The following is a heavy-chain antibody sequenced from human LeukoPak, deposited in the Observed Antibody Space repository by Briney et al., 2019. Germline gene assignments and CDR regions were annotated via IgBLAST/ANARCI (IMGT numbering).Heavy chain of an antibody. J-gene: IGHJ5*02. CDR2: ISAYNGNT. V-gene: IGHV1-18*01. CDR1: GYTFTSYG. Sequence: ASVKVSCKASGYTFTSYGISWVRQAPGQGLEWMGWISAYNGNTNYAQKLQGRVTMTTDTSTITAYMELRSLRSDDTAVYYCARDLYGYCSGGSCSGRFDPWGQGTLVTVSS. CDR3: ARDLYGYCSGGSCSGRFDP. D-gene: IGHD2-15*01.